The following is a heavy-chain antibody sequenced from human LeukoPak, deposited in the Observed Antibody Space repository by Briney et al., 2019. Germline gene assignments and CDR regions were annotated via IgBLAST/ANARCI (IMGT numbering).Heavy chain of an antibody. D-gene: IGHD3-22*01. J-gene: IGHJ4*02. CDR1: GITFSRYD. CDR3: TRENWVYNWKYDSSGSGINY. V-gene: IGHV3-30*04. Sequence: GTSLRLSCAASGITFSRYDFHWVRQAPGKGLEWVAFISYDGNSEYLADSVKGRFTISRDNSKNTLYLQMNSLRAEDTAIYYCTRENWVYNWKYDSSGSGINYWGQGTLVTVSS. CDR2: ISYDGNSE.